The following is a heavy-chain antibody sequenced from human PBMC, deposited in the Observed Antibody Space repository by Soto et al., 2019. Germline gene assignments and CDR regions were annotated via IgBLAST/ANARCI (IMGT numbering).Heavy chain of an antibody. CDR1: GGTFSSYA. D-gene: IGHD3-10*01. J-gene: IGHJ6*02. CDR3: ARGKSYYGSGKGIYDYYSLDV. CDR2: ITPVFGRTA. V-gene: IGHV1-69*06. Sequence: QLQLVQSGAEVKKPGSSVRVSCKASGGTFSSYAISWVRQAPGEGLEWMGAITPVFGRTANYAQRFQGRVKITADKSTNTAYMEVSSLRSEDTAVYYCARGKSYYGSGKGIYDYYSLDVWGQGTTVTVSS.